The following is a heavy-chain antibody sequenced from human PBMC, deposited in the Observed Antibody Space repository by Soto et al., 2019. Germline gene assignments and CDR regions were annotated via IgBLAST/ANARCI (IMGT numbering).Heavy chain of an antibody. CDR2: IWYDGSNK. J-gene: IGHJ6*03. D-gene: IGHD3-3*01. CDR3: ARERYYDFWSGYENYYYYYMDV. CDR1: GFTFSSYG. V-gene: IGHV3-33*01. Sequence: PGGSLRLSCAASGFTFSSYGMHWVRQAPGKGLEWVAVIWYDGSNKYYADSVKGRFTISRDNSKNTLYLQMNSLRAEDTAVYYCARERYYDFWSGYENYYYYYMDVWGKGTTVTVSS.